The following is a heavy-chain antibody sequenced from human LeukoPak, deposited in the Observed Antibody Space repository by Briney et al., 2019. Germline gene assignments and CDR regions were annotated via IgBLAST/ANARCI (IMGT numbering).Heavy chain of an antibody. V-gene: IGHV5-51*01. J-gene: IGHJ4*02. CDR1: GYSFTSYW. Sequence: PGGSLRLSCKGSGYSFTSYWIGWVRQMPGKGLEWMGIIYPGDSDTRYSPSFQGQVTISADKSISTAYLQWSSLTASDTAMYYCARPATCSSTSCYDYWGQGTLVTVSS. CDR2: IYPGDSDT. CDR3: ARPATCSSTSCYDY. D-gene: IGHD2-2*01.